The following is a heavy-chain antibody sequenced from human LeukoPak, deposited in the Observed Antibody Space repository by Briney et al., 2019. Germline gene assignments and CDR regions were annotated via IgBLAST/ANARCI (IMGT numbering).Heavy chain of an antibody. Sequence: PSETLSLTCAVSGYSISGGYYWGWIRQPPGKGLEWIGSIYHSGSTYYNSSLKSRVTISVDTSKNQFSLKLSSVTAADTAVYYCARQGSGYYHGVFDYWGQGTLVTVSS. V-gene: IGHV4-38-2*01. D-gene: IGHD3-22*01. J-gene: IGHJ4*02. CDR3: ARQGSGYYHGVFDY. CDR1: GYSISGGYY. CDR2: IYHSGST.